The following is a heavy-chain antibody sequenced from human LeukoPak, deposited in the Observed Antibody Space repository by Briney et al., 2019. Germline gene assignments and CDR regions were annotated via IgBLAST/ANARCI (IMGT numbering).Heavy chain of an antibody. J-gene: IGHJ5*02. V-gene: IGHV1-2*02. CDR2: INPNSGGT. CDR1: GYTFTGYY. CDR3: ARVGDCSSTSCYVIDP. Sequence: ASVKVSCKASGYTFTGYYMHWVRQAPGQGLEWMGWINPNSGGTDYAQKFQGRVTMTRDTSISTAYMELSGLRSDDTAVYYCARVGDCSSTSCYVIDPWGQGTLVTVPS. D-gene: IGHD2-2*01.